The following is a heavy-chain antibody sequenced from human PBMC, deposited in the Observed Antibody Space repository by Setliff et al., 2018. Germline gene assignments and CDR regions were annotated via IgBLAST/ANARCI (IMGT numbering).Heavy chain of an antibody. CDR2: INHSGST. Sequence: PSETLSLTCTVSGGSISSSSYYWGWIRQPPGKGLEWIGEINHSGSTNYNPSLKGRVTIPVDTSKNQFSLKLSSVTAADTAGYYCARVDNFWSGPIDYWGQGTLVTVSS. CDR3: ARVDNFWSGPIDY. D-gene: IGHD3-3*01. CDR1: GGSISSSSYY. J-gene: IGHJ4*02. V-gene: IGHV4-39*07.